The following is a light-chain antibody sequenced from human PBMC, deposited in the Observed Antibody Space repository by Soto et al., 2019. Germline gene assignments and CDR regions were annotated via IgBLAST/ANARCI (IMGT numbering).Light chain of an antibody. V-gene: IGKV3-20*01. CDR1: QSVSSSF. J-gene: IGKJ1*01. Sequence: EIVLTQSPGTLSLSPGERATLSCRASQSVSSSFLAWYQQKPGQAPRLLIYCASSRATGIPDRFSGSGSGTDFTLTISRLEPDDFAVYYCHQYDSSPWTFGQGIKVEIK. CDR3: HQYDSSPWT. CDR2: CAS.